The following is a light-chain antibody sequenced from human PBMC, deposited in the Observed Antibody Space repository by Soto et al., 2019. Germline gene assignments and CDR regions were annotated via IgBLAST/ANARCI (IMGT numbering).Light chain of an antibody. V-gene: IGKV1-9*01. J-gene: IGKJ2*01. CDR2: PAS. CDR1: QTINNY. CDR3: QQLRAYPHT. Sequence: DIQLTQSPPFLSASVGDRVTVTCRASQTINNYLAWFRKKEGKAPEFLIYPASTLQGGVPSRFSGHGFGINLTLTISSLQPEDFATYYCQQLRAYPHTFGQGTKLDIK.